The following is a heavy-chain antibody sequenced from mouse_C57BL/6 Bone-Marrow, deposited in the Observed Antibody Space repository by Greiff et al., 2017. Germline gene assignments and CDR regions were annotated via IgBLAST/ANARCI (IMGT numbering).Heavy chain of an antibody. V-gene: IGHV1-64*01. D-gene: IGHD2-3*01. CDR3: SRFGYYWFAY. Sequence: VQLQQPGAELVKPGASVKLSCKASGYTFTSYWMHWVKQRPGQGLEWIGMIHPNSGSTNYNEKFKSKATLTVDKSSSTAYMQLSSLTSEDSAVYDCSRFGYYWFAYWGQGTLVTVSA. CDR1: GYTFTSYW. CDR2: IHPNSGST. J-gene: IGHJ3*01.